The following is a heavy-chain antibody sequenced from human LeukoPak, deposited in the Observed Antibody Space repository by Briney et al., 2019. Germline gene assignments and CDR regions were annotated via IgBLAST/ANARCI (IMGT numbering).Heavy chain of an antibody. CDR3: ASGYCTAGSCNFFAY. J-gene: IGHJ4*02. CDR2: INPNSGGT. D-gene: IGHD2-15*01. Sequence: ASVKVSCKASGYTFTGHYMHWVRQAPGQGPEWMGWINPNSGGTNYAQNFRGRVTMTRDTSINTVYMDLSSLRSDDTAIYYCASGYCTAGSCNFFAYWGQGTLVTVSS. CDR1: GYTFTGHY. V-gene: IGHV1-2*02.